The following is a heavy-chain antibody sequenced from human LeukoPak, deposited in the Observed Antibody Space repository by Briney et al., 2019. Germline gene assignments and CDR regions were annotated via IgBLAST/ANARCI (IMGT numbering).Heavy chain of an antibody. D-gene: IGHD5-18*01. Sequence: GGSLRLSCAASEFTFSSYSMNWVRQAPGKGLEWVSFISSSSSYIYYADSVKGRFTISRDNAKNSLYLQMNSLRAEDTAVYYCAITRKDTAEYYFDYWGQGTLVTVSS. J-gene: IGHJ4*02. CDR1: EFTFSSYS. CDR2: ISSSSSYI. V-gene: IGHV3-21*01. CDR3: AITRKDTAEYYFDY.